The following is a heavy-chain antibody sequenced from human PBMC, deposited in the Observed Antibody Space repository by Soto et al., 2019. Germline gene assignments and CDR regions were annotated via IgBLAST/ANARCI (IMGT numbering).Heavy chain of an antibody. CDR3: ARVGVHSDAFDI. CDR1: GYTFTSYY. J-gene: IGHJ3*02. V-gene: IGHV1-46*01. CDR2: INPSGGST. D-gene: IGHD1-1*01. Sequence: VASVKVSCKASGYTFTSYYMHWVRQAPGQGLEWMGIINPSGGSTSYAQKFQGRVTMARDTSTSTAYMELSSLRSEDTAVYYCARVGVHSDAFDIWGQGTMVTVSS.